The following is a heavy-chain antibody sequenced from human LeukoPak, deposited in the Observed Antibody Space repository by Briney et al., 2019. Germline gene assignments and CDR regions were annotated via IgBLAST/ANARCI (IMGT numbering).Heavy chain of an antibody. J-gene: IGHJ4*02. CDR3: ARAALRYFDWLSPSDY. Sequence: GASVKVSCKASGYTFTGYYMHWVRQAPGQGLEWMGWINPNSGGTNYAQKFQGRVTMTRDTSISTAYMELSRLRSDDTAVYYCARAALRYFDWLSPSDYWGQGTLVTVSS. CDR2: INPNSGGT. D-gene: IGHD3-9*01. CDR1: GYTFTGYY. V-gene: IGHV1-2*02.